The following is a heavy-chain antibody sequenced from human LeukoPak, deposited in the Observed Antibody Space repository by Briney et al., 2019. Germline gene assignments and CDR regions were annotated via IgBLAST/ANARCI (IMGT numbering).Heavy chain of an antibody. V-gene: IGHV1-2*02. CDR3: ARGRASLTAWFVP. J-gene: IGHJ5*02. CDR1: GYTFTTYA. CDR2: IDPNSGAT. D-gene: IGHD1-20*01. Sequence: GASVKVSCKASGYTFTTYAMHWVRQAPGQGLEWMGWIDPNSGATDSAQKFQGRVTVTRDTSINTVYMELSRLTSDDTGVYYCARGRASLTAWFVPWGQGTLVTVSS.